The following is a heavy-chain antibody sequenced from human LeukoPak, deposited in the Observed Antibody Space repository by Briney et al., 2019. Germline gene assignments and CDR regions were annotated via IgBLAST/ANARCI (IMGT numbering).Heavy chain of an antibody. Sequence: GGSLRLSCAASGFTFSNYAIHWVRQAPGKGLEWVSGISTSGGSSSYADSVKGRFTISRDNPRNTLYMQMNSLRAEDTALYYCAIMHPYYDGSGYWVQWGQGTLVTVSS. V-gene: IGHV3-23*01. D-gene: IGHD3-22*01. J-gene: IGHJ4*02. CDR3: AIMHPYYDGSGYWVQ. CDR2: ISTSGGSS. CDR1: GFTFSNYA.